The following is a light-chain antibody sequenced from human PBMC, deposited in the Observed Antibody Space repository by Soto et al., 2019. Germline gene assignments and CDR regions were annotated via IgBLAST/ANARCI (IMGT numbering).Light chain of an antibody. CDR2: DVS. CDR1: SSDVGGYNY. V-gene: IGLV2-14*03. CDR3: GSYTSGSTYV. J-gene: IGLJ1*01. Sequence: QSVLTQPASVSGSPGQSITISCTGTSSDVGGYNYVSWYQQHPGKAPELMIYDVSSRPSGVSSRFSGSKSGNTASLTISGLLAEDEADYYCGSYTSGSTYVFGTGTKVT.